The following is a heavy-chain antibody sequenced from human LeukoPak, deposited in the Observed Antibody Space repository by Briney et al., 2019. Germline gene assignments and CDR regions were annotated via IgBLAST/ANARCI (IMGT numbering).Heavy chain of an antibody. CDR2: ISAYNGNT. V-gene: IGHV1-18*01. J-gene: IGHJ3*02. D-gene: IGHD3-22*01. Sequence: ASVKVSCKASGYTFTSYGISWVRQAPGQGLEWMGWISAYNGNTNYAQKLQGRVTMTTDTSTSTAYMELRSLRSDDTAVYYCANQLVWGYYDSSGYYGVRYGRDAFDIWGQGTMVTVSS. CDR3: ANQLVWGYYDSSGYYGVRYGRDAFDI. CDR1: GYTFTSYG.